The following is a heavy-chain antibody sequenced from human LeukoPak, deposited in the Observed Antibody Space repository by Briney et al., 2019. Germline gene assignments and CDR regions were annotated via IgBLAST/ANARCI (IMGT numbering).Heavy chain of an antibody. CDR1: GFTFSSYS. CDR2: ISSSSYI. Sequence: PGGSLRLSCAASGFTFSSYSMNWVRQAPGKGLEWVSSISSSSYIYYADSVKGRFTISRDNAKNSLYLQMNSLRAEDTAVYYCATELTPAPVDYWGQGTLVTVSS. CDR3: ATELTPAPVDY. D-gene: IGHD1-26*01. V-gene: IGHV3-21*01. J-gene: IGHJ4*02.